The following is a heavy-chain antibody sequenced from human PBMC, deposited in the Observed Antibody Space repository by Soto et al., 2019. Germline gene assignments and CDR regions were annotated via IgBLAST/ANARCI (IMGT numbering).Heavy chain of an antibody. CDR2: ISSNGGST. CDR3: ARSYYYDSSGYYYEDFDY. V-gene: IGHV3-64*01. D-gene: IGHD3-22*01. J-gene: IGHJ4*02. Sequence: PGGSLRLSCAASGFTFSSYAMHWVRQAPGKGLEYVSAISSNGGSTYYANSVKGRFTISRDNSKNTLYLQMGSLRAEDMAVYYCARSYYYDSSGYYYEDFDYWGQGT. CDR1: GFTFSSYA.